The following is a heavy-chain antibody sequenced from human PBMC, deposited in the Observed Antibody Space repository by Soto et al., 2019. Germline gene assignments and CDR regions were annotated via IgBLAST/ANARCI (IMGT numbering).Heavy chain of an antibody. CDR2: INPNSGGT. V-gene: IGHV1-2*04. CDR3: ARGVLRYFFLLPRFPPRGRFDY. CDR1: GYTFTGYY. J-gene: IGHJ4*02. Sequence: ASVKVSCKASGYTFTGYYMHWVRQAPGQGLEWMGWINPNSGGTNYAQKFQGWVAMTRDTSISTAYMELSRLRSDDTAVYYCARGVLRYFFLLPRFPPRGRFDYCGQGSLV. D-gene: IGHD3-9*01.